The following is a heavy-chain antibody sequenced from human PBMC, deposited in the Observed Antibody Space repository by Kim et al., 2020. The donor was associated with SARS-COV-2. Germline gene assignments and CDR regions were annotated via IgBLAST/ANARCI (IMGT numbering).Heavy chain of an antibody. Sequence: SETLSLTCTVSGGSISSGSYYWICIRQHPGKGLDWIGYIYYSGSTYYNPSLKSRVTISVDTSKNQFSLKLSSVTAADTAVYYCARCGWSHPFDYWGQGILVTVSS. CDR2: IYYSGST. V-gene: IGHV4-31*03. CDR1: GGSISSGSYY. J-gene: IGHJ4*02. CDR3: ARCGWSHPFDY. D-gene: IGHD1-26*01.